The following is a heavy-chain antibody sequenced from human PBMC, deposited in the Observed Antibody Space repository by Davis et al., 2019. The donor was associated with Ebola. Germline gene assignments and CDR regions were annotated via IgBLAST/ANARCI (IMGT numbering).Heavy chain of an antibody. Sequence: GESLKISCAASGFTFSSYAMSWVRQAPGKGLEWVSAISGSGGSTYYADSVKGRFTISRDNSKNTLYLQMNSLRAEDTAVYYCARESPEDIAAAGFDYWGQGTLVTVSS. J-gene: IGHJ4*02. CDR3: ARESPEDIAAAGFDY. D-gene: IGHD6-13*01. CDR2: ISGSGGST. V-gene: IGHV3-23*01. CDR1: GFTFSSYA.